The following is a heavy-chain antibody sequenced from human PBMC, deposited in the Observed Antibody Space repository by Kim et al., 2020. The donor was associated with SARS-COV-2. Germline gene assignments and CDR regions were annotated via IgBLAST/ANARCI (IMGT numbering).Heavy chain of an antibody. CDR3: ARDYIVVVPATARTAYYYYYGMDV. CDR1: GFTFSSYS. D-gene: IGHD2-2*01. J-gene: IGHJ6*02. Sequence: GGSLRLSCAASGFTFSSYSMNWVRQAPGKGLEWVSSISSSSSYIYYADSVKGRFTISRDNAKNSLYLQMNSLRAEDTAVYYCARDYIVVVPATARTAYYYYYGMDVWGQGTTVTVSS. CDR2: ISSSSSYI. V-gene: IGHV3-21*01.